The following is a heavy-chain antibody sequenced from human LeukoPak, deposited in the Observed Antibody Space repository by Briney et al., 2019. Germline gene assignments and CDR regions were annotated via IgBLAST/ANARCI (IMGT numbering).Heavy chain of an antibody. D-gene: IGHD4-17*01. J-gene: IGHJ6*03. CDR3: ARSTVTTSGYYYYMDV. CDR2: INHSGST. Sequence: PSETLSLTCTVSGYSISSGYYWGWIRQPPGKGLEWIGSINHSGSTNYNPSLKSRVTISVDTSKNQFSLKLSSVTAADTAVYYCARSTVTTSGYYYYMDVWGKGTTVTVSS. CDR1: GYSISSGYY. V-gene: IGHV4-38-2*02.